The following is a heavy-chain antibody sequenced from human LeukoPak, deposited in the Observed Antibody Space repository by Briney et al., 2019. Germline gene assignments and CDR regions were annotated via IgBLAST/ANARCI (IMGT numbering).Heavy chain of an antibody. V-gene: IGHV3-30*02. Sequence: PGGSLRLSCGASGITFSNYGMHWVRQAPGKGLEWVAFIRYDGNNKHCADSVKGRFTISRDNSKSTLYLQMNSLRPEDTAVYYCAKDDAWLQYGDWGRGTLVTVSS. CDR1: GITFSNYG. CDR3: AKDDAWLQYGD. J-gene: IGHJ4*02. D-gene: IGHD5-24*01. CDR2: IRYDGNNK.